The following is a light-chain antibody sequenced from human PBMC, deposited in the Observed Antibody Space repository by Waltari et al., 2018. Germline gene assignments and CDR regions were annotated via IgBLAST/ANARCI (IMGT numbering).Light chain of an antibody. J-gene: IGKJ2*01. V-gene: IGKV1-5*01. CDR2: DAP. Sequence: DIQMTQSPSTVSASVGDRVTITCRASQSISSWWDWYQQKPGKAPKLLIYDAPSFESGVPSRCSGSGSGTEFTLTISSLQPDDSATYYCQQYHDYSTFGQGTKLEIK. CDR3: QQYHDYST. CDR1: QSISSW.